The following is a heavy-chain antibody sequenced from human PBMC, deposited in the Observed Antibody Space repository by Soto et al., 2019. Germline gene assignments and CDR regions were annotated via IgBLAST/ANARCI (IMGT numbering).Heavy chain of an antibody. J-gene: IGHJ6*02. Sequence: PGGSLRLSWGASGVTSSGHAMSWVLQAPGKGLEWVSAISGSGGSTYYADSVKGRFTISRDNSKNTLYLQMNSLRAEDTAVYYCAKALRGFFLDRYYYYGMDVWGQGTTVTVSS. CDR2: ISGSGGST. CDR3: AKALRGFFLDRYYYYGMDV. CDR1: GVTSSGHA. D-gene: IGHD5-12*01. V-gene: IGHV3-23*01.